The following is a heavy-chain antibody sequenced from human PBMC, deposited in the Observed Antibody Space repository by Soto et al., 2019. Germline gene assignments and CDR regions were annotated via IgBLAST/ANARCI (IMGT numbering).Heavy chain of an antibody. V-gene: IGHV4-34*01. J-gene: IGHJ5*02. CDR1: GGSFSGYY. CDR3: ARRVTGGGERFDP. Sequence: SETLSLTCAVYGGSFSGYYWSWIRQPPGKGLEWIGEINHSGSTNYNPSLRSRVTTSKDTSKNQFSLNLNSVTAADTAVYYCARRVTGGGERFDPWGQGTLVTVSS. CDR2: INHSGST. D-gene: IGHD7-27*01.